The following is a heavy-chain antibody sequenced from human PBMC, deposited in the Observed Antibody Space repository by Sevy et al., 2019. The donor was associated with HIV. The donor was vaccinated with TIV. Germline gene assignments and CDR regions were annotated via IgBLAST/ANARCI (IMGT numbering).Heavy chain of an antibody. CDR2: ISGSGGST. D-gene: IGHD3-3*01. CDR1: GFTFSSYA. J-gene: IGHJ4*02. V-gene: IGHV3-23*01. Sequence: GGSLRLSCAASGFTFSSYAMSWVRQAPGKGLEWVSAISGSGGSTYYADSVKGRFTISRDNSKNTLYLQMNSLSAEDTAVYYCATSVLRFLEWLFPFDYWGQGTLVTVSS. CDR3: ATSVLRFLEWLFPFDY.